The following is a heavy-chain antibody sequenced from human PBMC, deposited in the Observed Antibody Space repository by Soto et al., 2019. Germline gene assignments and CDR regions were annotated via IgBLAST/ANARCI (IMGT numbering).Heavy chain of an antibody. CDR1: GGTFSSYA. V-gene: IGHV1-69*12. J-gene: IGHJ6*02. CDR2: IIPIFGTA. D-gene: IGHD6-13*01. Sequence: QVQLVQSGAEVKKPGSSVKVSCKASGGTFSSYAISWVRQAPGQGLEWMGGIIPIFGTANYAQKFQGRVTIPADESTSTADMELSSLRSEDTAVYYCARAGSNGYYYYYGMDVWGQGTTVTVSS. CDR3: ARAGSNGYYYYYGMDV.